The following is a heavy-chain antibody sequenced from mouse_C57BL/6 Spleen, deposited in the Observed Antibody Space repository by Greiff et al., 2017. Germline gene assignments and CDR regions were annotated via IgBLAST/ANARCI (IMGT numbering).Heavy chain of an antibody. CDR2: FYPGSGSI. CDR1: GYTFTEYT. D-gene: IGHD2-5*01. V-gene: IGHV1-62-2*01. CDR3: ARHERYSNYARDYYAMDY. Sequence: QVQLQQSGAELVKPGASVTLSCKASGYTFTEYTIHWVKQRSGQGLEWIGWFYPGSGSIKYNETFKDKATLTADKSSSTVYMELSRLTSEDSAVYFCARHERYSNYARDYYAMDYWGQGTSGTVSS. J-gene: IGHJ4*01.